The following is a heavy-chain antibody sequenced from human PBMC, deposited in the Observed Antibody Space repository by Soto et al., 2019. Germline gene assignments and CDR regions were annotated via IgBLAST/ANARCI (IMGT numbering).Heavy chain of an antibody. CDR1: GGSITSDY. J-gene: IGHJ4*02. CDR2: LSYSGTT. CDR3: ARMRGLGEISPYFAY. D-gene: IGHD3-16*02. Sequence: QVQLQESGPGLVKPSETLSLTCTVSGGSITSDYWTWIRQPPGKGLDWIAYLSYSGTTHYNPALKSSVNKSVNRPKSKSALKSGSGTAADTAVDSCARMRGLGEISPYFAYGGQGIVVAVSS. V-gene: IGHV4-59*12.